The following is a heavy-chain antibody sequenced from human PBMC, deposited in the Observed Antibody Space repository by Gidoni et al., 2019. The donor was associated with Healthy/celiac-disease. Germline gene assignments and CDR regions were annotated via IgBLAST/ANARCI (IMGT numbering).Heavy chain of an antibody. CDR1: GYTFTSYY. CDR2: INPSGGST. V-gene: IGHV1-46*01. Sequence: QVQLVQSGAEVKKPGASVKVSCKASGYTFTSYYMHWVRQAPGQGLEWMGIINPSGGSTSYAQKFQGRVTMTRDTSTSTVYMELSSLRSEDTAVYYCARVKEAEGYWHYFDYWGQGTLVTVSS. J-gene: IGHJ4*02. CDR3: ARVKEAEGYWHYFDY. D-gene: IGHD2-21*01.